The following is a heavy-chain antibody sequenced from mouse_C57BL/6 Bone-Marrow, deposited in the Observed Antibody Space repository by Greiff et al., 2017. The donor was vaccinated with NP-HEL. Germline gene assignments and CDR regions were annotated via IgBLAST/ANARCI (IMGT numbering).Heavy chain of an antibody. V-gene: IGHV1-20*01. D-gene: IGHD2-3*01. J-gene: IGHJ4*01. CDR2: INPYNGDT. Sequence: EVQLQQSGPELVKPGDSVKISCKASGYSFTGYFMNWVMQSHGKSLEWIGRINPYNGDTFYNQKFKGKATLTVDKSSSTAHMELRSLTSEYSAVYYCARGWLLPYYAMDYWGQGTSVTVSS. CDR1: GYSFTGYF. CDR3: ARGWLLPYYAMDY.